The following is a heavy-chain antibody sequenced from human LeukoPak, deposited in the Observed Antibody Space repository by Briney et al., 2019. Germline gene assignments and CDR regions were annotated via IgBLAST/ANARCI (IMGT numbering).Heavy chain of an antibody. CDR3: ARQVAGIGLYYFDY. D-gene: IGHD6-19*01. CDR1: GGSISSGDYY. CDR2: IYFSGNT. J-gene: IGHJ4*02. V-gene: IGHV4-39*01. Sequence: PSETLSLTCTVSGGSISSGDYYWGWIRQPPGKGLQWIGSIYFSGNTDYNPSLKSRVTISIDTSKNQFSLKLTSVTAADTAVYYCARQVAGIGLYYFDYWGQGTLVTVSS.